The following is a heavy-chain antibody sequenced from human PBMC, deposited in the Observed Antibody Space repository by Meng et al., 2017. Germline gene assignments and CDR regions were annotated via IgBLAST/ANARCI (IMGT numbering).Heavy chain of an antibody. Sequence: QVQVVGFGGGGVPPGRSFTLSGAAFSVTFSSYVMQWLRQALGKGLELVAVISYDESNKYYADSVKGRFTISRDNSKNTMYLQMNGLRADDTAGYYGARVGMADPHDWGQGTLVTVSS. CDR1: SVTFSSYV. CDR3: ARVGMADPHD. D-gene: IGHD5-24*01. CDR2: ISYDESNK. V-gene: IGHV3-30*01. J-gene: IGHJ4*02.